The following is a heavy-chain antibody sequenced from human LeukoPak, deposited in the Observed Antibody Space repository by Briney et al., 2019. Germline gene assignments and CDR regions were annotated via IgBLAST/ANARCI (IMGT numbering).Heavy chain of an antibody. CDR3: ARDHDYGDYVLPLDY. V-gene: IGHV1-18*04. Sequence: ASVKVSRKASGYTFTSYGISWVRQAPGQGLEWMGWISAYNGNTNYAQKLQGRVTMTTDTSTSTAYMELRSLRSDDTAVYYCARDHDYGDYVLPLDYWGQGTLVTVSS. CDR1: GYTFTSYG. CDR2: ISAYNGNT. J-gene: IGHJ4*02. D-gene: IGHD4-17*01.